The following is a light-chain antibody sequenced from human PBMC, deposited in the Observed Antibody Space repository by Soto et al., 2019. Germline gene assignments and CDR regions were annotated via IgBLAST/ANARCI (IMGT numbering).Light chain of an antibody. CDR2: GAS. CDR3: QQYGTSIPLT. J-gene: IGKJ4*01. CDR1: QSVSNSY. V-gene: IGKV3-20*01. Sequence: EIVLTQSPGTLSLSPGERATLSCRASQSVSNSYLAWYQQKPGQAPRLLIYGASSRATGIPDRFSGTGSGTDFTHTISRLESEYFALYYCQQYGTSIPLTFGRGTKVEIK.